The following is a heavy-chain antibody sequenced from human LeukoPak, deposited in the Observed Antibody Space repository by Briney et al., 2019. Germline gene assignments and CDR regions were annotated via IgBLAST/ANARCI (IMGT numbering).Heavy chain of an antibody. CDR2: ISAYNGNT. V-gene: IGHV1-18*01. J-gene: IGHJ4*02. Sequence: ASVKVSCKASGYTFTSYGISWVRQAPGQGLEWMGWISAYNGNTNYAQKLQGRVTMTTDTSTSTAYMELRSLRSDDTAVYYCARTLYYYGSGSCEDYWGQGTLVTVSS. D-gene: IGHD3-10*01. CDR3: ARTLYYYGSGSCEDY. CDR1: GYTFTSYG.